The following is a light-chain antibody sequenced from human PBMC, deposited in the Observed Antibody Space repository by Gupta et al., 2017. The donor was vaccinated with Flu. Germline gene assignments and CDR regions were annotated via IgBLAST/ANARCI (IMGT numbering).Light chain of an antibody. CDR2: AAS. CDR3: QQNENWPWGT. CDR1: ESVSRN. Sequence: ATLYVSQGERATLSCRASESVSRNLAWYQQKRGQAPRLLIYAASTRDTGIPARFSGSGYGTELTLTISSRQSEDLAVYYCQQNENWPWGTFGQGTKVEIK. V-gene: IGKV3-15*01. J-gene: IGKJ1*01.